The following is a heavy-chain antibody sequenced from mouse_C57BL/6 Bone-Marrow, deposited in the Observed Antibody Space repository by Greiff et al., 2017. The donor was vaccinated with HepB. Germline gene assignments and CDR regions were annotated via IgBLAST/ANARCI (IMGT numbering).Heavy chain of an antibody. D-gene: IGHD1-1*01. J-gene: IGHJ4*01. CDR3: AEGGITTSNPNSMDY. CDR2: IHPSDSDT. V-gene: IGHV1-74*01. CDR1: GYTFTSYW. Sequence: QVQLQQPGAELVKPGASVKVSCKASGYTFTSYWMHWVKQRPGQGLEWIGRIHPSDSDTNYNQKFKGKATLTVDKSSSTAYMQLSSLTSEDSAVYYCAEGGITTSNPNSMDYWGQGTSVTVSS.